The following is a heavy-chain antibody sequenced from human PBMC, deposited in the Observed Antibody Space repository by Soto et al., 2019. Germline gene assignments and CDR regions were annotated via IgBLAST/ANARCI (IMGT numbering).Heavy chain of an antibody. J-gene: IGHJ4*02. D-gene: IGHD3-22*01. CDR1: GFSFTTYW. CDR3: ARAQRVGYHYEGHYFDY. V-gene: IGHV3-7*03. CDR2: IKQDGTEK. Sequence: EVQLVESGGGLVQPGGSLRLSCTASGFSFTTYWMTWVRQAPGRGLEWVASIKQDGTEKFYVDSVKGRFTVSRDAATDSLYLQMDSLRANDTAVYYCARAQRVGYHYEGHYFDYWGQGILVNVSS.